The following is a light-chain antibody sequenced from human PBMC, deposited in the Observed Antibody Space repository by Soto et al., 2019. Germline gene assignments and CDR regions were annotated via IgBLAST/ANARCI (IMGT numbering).Light chain of an antibody. CDR3: QQRSNWPPT. CDR1: QSVSSD. V-gene: IGKV3-11*01. Sequence: EIGLTQSPAPLSLSPGERATLSCRASQSVSSDLAWYHQKPGQAPRLLIYDAANRASVIPARFSVRGYGTAFTLTISSLEPEDVALSYCQQRSNWPPTVGQGPQREIK. CDR2: DAA. J-gene: IGKJ2*01.